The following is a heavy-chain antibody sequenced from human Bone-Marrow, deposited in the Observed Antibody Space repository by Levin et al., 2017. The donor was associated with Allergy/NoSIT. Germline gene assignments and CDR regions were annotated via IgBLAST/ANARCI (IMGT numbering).Heavy chain of an antibody. CDR1: GFTFDEYS. Sequence: GGSLRLSCAASGFTFDEYSMHWVRQAPGRGLEWVSVVSWDGGTTYYADSVKGRFTMSRDNRKNSLYLQMNSLRPEDTALYYCTKDISLELRTGTWGYFESWGQGTLVTVSS. CDR2: VSWDGGTT. CDR3: TKDISLELRTGTWGYFES. V-gene: IGHV3-43*01. D-gene: IGHD1-1*01. J-gene: IGHJ4*02.